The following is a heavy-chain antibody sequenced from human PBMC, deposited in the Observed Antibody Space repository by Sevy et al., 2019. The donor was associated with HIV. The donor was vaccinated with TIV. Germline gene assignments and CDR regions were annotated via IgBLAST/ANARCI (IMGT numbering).Heavy chain of an antibody. D-gene: IGHD3-3*01. CDR3: AKDVIPSGSIFGVVIAYCYGMDV. CDR1: GFTFSSYG. V-gene: IGHV3-33*03. Sequence: GGSLRLSCAASGFTFSSYGMHWVRQAPGKGLEWVAVIWYDGSNKYYADSVNGRFTMSKDKSKNTLYLQMNSLRAEDTAVYYCAKDVIPSGSIFGVVIAYCYGMDVWCQGTTVTVS. CDR2: IWYDGSNK. J-gene: IGHJ6*02.